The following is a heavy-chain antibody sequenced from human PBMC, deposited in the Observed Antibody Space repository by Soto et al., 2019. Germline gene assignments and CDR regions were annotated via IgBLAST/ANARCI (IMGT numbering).Heavy chain of an antibody. CDR3: AKDAVSLDGVWLAHD. CDR2: LYGSGGGI. J-gene: IGHJ4*02. D-gene: IGHD5-12*01. V-gene: IGHV3-23*01. CDR1: GFTFSSYA. Sequence: TGGSLRLSCAASGFTFSSYAMIWIRQVPGKGLEWVSGLYGSGGGIHYADSVKDRFTISRDNSAYSVYLQMNDLRVEDSAVYYCAKDAVSLDGVWLAHDWCQGTVVTVSS.